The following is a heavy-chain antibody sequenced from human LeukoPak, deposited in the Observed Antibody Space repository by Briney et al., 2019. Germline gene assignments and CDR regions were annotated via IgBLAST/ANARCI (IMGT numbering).Heavy chain of an antibody. V-gene: IGHV3-11*01. Sequence: GGSLRLSCAASGFTFSDYYMSWIRQAPGKGLEWVSYISSSGSAIYYADSVKGRFTISRDNAKNSLYLQVNSLRAEDTALYYCARDRYYDSSGYNFEYWGQGTLVTVSS. CDR3: ARDRYYDSSGYNFEY. CDR2: ISSSGSAI. J-gene: IGHJ4*02. CDR1: GFTFSDYY. D-gene: IGHD3-22*01.